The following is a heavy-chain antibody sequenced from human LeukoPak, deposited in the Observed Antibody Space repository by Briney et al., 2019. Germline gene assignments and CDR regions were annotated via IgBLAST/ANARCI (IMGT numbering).Heavy chain of an antibody. D-gene: IGHD4-17*01. CDR2: ISGSGGST. CDR1: GFTFSSYA. J-gene: IGHJ4*02. CDR3: AKGPYGDYVPHDY. V-gene: IGHV3-23*01. Sequence: GGSLRLSCAASGFTFSSYAMSWVRQAPGKRLEWVSAISGSGGSTYYADSVKGRFTISRDNSKNTLYLQMNSLRAEDTAVYYCAKGPYGDYVPHDYWGQGTLVTVSS.